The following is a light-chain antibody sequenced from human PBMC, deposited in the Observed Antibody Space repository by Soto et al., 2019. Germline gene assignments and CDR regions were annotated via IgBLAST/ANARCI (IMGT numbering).Light chain of an antibody. CDR2: GAS. J-gene: IGKJ1*01. CDR3: QQYNNWPPMA. V-gene: IGKV3-15*01. Sequence: EIVMTQSPATLSVSPGERATLSCRASQSVSSNLAWYQQKPGQAPRLLLYGASTRATGIPARFSGSGSGTAFTLTIISLQSEDFAVDYCQQYNNWPPMAFGQGTKVEIK. CDR1: QSVSSN.